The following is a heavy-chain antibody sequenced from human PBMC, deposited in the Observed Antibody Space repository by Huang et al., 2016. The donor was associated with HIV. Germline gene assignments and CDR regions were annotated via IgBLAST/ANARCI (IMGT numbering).Heavy chain of an antibody. Sequence: QVQLVQSGAEVKKPGASVKVSCTASGYTFRSFGICWVRQAPGQGLEWGGWSSVYNSNTKCAQKFQGRLTMTTDTSTGTAYRELRSLRSDDTAVYYCARGGGIQLWLLGYYYMDVWGNGTTVTVSS. CDR2: SSVYNSNT. J-gene: IGHJ6*03. V-gene: IGHV1-18*01. D-gene: IGHD5-18*01. CDR1: GYTFRSFG. CDR3: ARGGGIQLWLLGYYYMDV.